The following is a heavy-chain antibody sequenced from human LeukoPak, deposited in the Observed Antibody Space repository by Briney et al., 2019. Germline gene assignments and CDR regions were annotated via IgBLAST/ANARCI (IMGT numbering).Heavy chain of an antibody. CDR2: VKGDGRTT. D-gene: IGHD5-18*01. V-gene: IGHV3-74*01. CDR1: VLTFSDLW. J-gene: IGHJ4*02. CDR3: ATGHSYGYDY. Sequence: GGSLRLSCAASVLTFSDLWMRWVRQPPGKGLVWVALVKGDGRTTIYADSVKGRFTISRDNAKNTLYLQMNSLRADDSGVYYCATGHSYGYDYWGQGVLVTVSS.